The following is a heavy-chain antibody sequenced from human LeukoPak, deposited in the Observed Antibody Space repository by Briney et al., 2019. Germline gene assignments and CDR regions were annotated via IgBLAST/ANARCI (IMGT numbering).Heavy chain of an antibody. J-gene: IGHJ5*02. Sequence: SETLSLTCTVSGGSISSYYWSWIRQPPGKGLEWIGSIYHSGSTNYNPSLKSRVTISVDTSNNQFSLKLSSVTAADTAVYYCAKCYDILTGNWFDPWGQGTLVTVSS. V-gene: IGHV4-59*12. D-gene: IGHD3-9*01. CDR1: GGSISSYY. CDR3: AKCYDILTGNWFDP. CDR2: IYHSGST.